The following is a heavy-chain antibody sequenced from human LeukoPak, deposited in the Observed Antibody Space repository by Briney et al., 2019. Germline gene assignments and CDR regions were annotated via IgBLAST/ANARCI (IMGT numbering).Heavy chain of an antibody. D-gene: IGHD6-13*01. Sequence: SETLSLTCTVSGGSISSSSYYWGWIRQPPGKGLEWIGSIYYSGSTYYNPSLKSRVTISVDTSKKQFSLKVSSVTAADTAVYYCASASEAAAGFNWFDPWGQGTLVTVSS. CDR3: ASASEAAAGFNWFDP. V-gene: IGHV4-39*07. CDR1: GGSISSSSYY. J-gene: IGHJ5*02. CDR2: IYYSGST.